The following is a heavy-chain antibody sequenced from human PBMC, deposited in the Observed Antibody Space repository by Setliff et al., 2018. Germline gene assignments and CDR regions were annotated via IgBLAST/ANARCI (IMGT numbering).Heavy chain of an antibody. J-gene: IGHJ4*02. CDR2: IYSGGST. CDR3: ATTRVWIPVLDS. D-gene: IGHD5-18*01. CDR1: GFTVSSNY. V-gene: IGHV3-53*01. Sequence: GGSLRLSCAASGFTVSSNYMSWVRQAPGKGLEWVSTIYSGGSTNHADSVKGRFTISRDNAKNSVYLQMNSLRAEDTAIYYCATTRVWIPVLDSCGQGTLVTVSS.